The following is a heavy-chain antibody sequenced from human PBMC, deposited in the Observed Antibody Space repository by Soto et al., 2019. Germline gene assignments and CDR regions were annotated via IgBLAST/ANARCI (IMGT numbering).Heavy chain of an antibody. CDR1: GDSMNSGDYY. CDR3: ARYYWNSPYSMDV. D-gene: IGHD1-7*01. CDR2: IYNGGNS. Sequence: SETLSLTCTVSGDSMNSGDYYWNWIRQSPGKGLEWIGHIYNGGNSYQNPSLKGRGTISVDTSQNQFFLRLTSVTVADTAIYYGARYYWNSPYSMDVWGQGTSVTVSS. V-gene: IGHV4-30-4*01. J-gene: IGHJ6*02.